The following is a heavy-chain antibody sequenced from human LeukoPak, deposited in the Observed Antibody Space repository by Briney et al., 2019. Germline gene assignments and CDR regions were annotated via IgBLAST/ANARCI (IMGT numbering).Heavy chain of an antibody. CDR3: AKDGRDDIVVVPAAIPFDY. J-gene: IGHJ4*02. CDR1: GFTFSSYA. D-gene: IGHD2-2*01. Sequence: GGSLRLSCAASGFTFSSYAMSWVRQAPGKGLEWVSAISGSGGSTYYADSVKGRFTISRDNSKNTLYLQMNSLRAEDTAVYYCAKDGRDDIVVVPAAIPFDYWGQGTLVTVSS. CDR2: ISGSGGST. V-gene: IGHV3-23*01.